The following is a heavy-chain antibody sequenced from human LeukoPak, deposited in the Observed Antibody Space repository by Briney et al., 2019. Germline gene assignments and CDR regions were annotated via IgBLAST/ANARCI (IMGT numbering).Heavy chain of an antibody. CDR2: IYHSGST. D-gene: IGHD5-18*01. CDR1: GGSISSGGYS. CDR3: ARVQRPEEGGYSYYYIDV. V-gene: IGHV4-30-2*01. J-gene: IGHJ6*03. Sequence: SETLSLTCAVSGGSISSGGYSWSWIRQPPGKGLEWIGYIYHSGSTYYNPSLKSRVTISVDTSKSQFSLKLSSVTAADTAVYYCARVQRPEEGGYSYYYIDVWGKGTTVTVSS.